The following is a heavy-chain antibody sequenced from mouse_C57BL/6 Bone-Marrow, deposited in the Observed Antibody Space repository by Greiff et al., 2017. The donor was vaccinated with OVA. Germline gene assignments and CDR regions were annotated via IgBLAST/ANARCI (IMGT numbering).Heavy chain of an antibody. V-gene: IGHV1-64*01. CDR3: ARSKGYAMDY. J-gene: IGHJ4*01. CDR2: IHPNSGST. Sequence: VQLQQPGAELVKPGASVKLSCKASGYTFTSYWMHWVKQRPGQGLEWIGMIHPNSGSTNYNEKFKSKATMTVDKSSSTAYMQLSSLTSEDSAVYYCARSKGYAMDYWGQGTSVTVSS. D-gene: IGHD1-3*01. CDR1: GYTFTSYW.